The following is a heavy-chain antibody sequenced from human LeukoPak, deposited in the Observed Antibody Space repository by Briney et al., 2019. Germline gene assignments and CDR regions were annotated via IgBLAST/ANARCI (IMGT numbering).Heavy chain of an antibody. CDR3: ARHRSGSSWFAP. D-gene: IGHD6-19*01. CDR1: GGSISTYY. J-gene: IGHJ5*02. Sequence: SETLSLTCTVSGGSISTYYWSWIRQPPGKGLEWIGYIFDSGSTNYNPSLKSRVTISVDTSKSQFSLRLSSVTAADTAVYYCARHRSGSSWFAPWGQGTLVTVSS. CDR2: IFDSGST. V-gene: IGHV4-59*08.